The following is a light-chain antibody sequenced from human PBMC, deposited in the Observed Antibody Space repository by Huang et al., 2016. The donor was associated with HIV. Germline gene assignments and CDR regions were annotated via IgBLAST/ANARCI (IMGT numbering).Light chain of an antibody. CDR1: QRMGTW. V-gene: IGKV1-5*03. CDR3: QQYNSYSGK. Sequence: DIQMTQSPSALSASVGDRVTITCRASQRMGTWLAWYQQKPGKPPKLLIYKAYTLQGGVPSRVGGGGSGTEFTLTISSLQPDDFATYFCQQYNSYSGKFGQGTKVE. CDR2: KAY. J-gene: IGKJ1*01.